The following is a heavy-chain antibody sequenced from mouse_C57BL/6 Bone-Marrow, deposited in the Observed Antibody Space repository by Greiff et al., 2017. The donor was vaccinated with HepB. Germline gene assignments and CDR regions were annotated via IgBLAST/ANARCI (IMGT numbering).Heavy chain of an antibody. J-gene: IGHJ2*01. V-gene: IGHV1-63*01. CDR3: ARNYGYYFDY. CDR1: GYTFTNYW. CDR2: IYPGGGYT. D-gene: IGHD1-1*01. Sequence: VKLVESGAELVRPGTSVKMSCKASGYTFTNYWIGWAKQRPGHGLEWIGDIYPGGGYTNYNEKFKGKATLTADKSSSTAYMQFSSLTSEDSAIYYCARNYGYYFDYWGQGTTLTVSS.